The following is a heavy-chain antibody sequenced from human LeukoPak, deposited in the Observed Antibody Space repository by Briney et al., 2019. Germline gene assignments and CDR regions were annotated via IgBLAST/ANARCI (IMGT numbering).Heavy chain of an antibody. J-gene: IGHJ4*02. Sequence: PGRSLRLSCAASGFTFSSYAMHWVRQAPGKGLEWVAVISYDGSNKYYADSVKGRFTISRDNSKNTPYLQMNSLRAEDTAVYYCARVYNDLWFGELYFDYWGQGTLVTVSS. D-gene: IGHD3-10*01. CDR2: ISYDGSNK. CDR3: ARVYNDLWFGELYFDY. V-gene: IGHV3-30-3*01. CDR1: GFTFSSYA.